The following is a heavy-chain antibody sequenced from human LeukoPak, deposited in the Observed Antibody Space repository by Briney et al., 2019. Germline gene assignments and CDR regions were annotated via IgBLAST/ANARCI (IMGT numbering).Heavy chain of an antibody. CDR2: IGTSSSYT. CDR3: ARASQMTTVTTPDY. D-gene: IGHD4-11*01. Sequence: GRSLRLPCAASGFTFSDYYMSWIRQAPGNGLEWVSYIGTSSSYTNYADSVRGRFTISRDNSKNTLYLQMNSLRAEDTAVYYCARASQMTTVTTPDYWGQGTLVTVSS. J-gene: IGHJ4*02. V-gene: IGHV3-11*06. CDR1: GFTFSDYY.